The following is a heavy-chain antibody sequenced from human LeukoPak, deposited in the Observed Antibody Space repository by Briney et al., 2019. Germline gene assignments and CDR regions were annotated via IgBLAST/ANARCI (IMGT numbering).Heavy chain of an antibody. CDR1: GGSISSVDYF. CDR2: IYYSGST. Sequence: SQTLSLTCIVSGGSISSVDYFWRWIRQPPGKGLERIVYIYYSGSTYYNPSLKIRVTISVDTSTNQFSLKLSSVTAADTAVYYWARVATVVAANYYYYGMDVWGQGTTVTVSS. CDR3: ARVATVVAANYYYYGMDV. J-gene: IGHJ6*02. V-gene: IGHV4-30-4*01. D-gene: IGHD2-15*01.